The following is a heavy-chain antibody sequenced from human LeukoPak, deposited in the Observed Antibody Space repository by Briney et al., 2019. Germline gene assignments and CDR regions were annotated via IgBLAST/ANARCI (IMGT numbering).Heavy chain of an antibody. CDR1: GFTFRSYA. CDR2: ISGTGDSP. CDR3: AKDIGWFDP. Sequence: PGGSLRLSCAASGFTFRSYAMNWVRQAPGKGLEWVSAISGTGDSPHYADSVKGRFTISRDNSKNTLYLQMNSLRAEDTAFYYSAKDIGWFDPWGQGTLVTVSS. V-gene: IGHV3-23*01. J-gene: IGHJ5*02.